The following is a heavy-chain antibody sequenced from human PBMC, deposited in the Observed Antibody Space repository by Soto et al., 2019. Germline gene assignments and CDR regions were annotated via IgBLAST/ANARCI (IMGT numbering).Heavy chain of an antibody. Sequence: ESGGGLVQPGGSLRLSCAASGFTFSSYWMSWVRQAPGKGLEWVANIKQDGSEKYYVDSVKGRFTISRDNAKKSLYLQMNSLRAEDTAVYYCARDIPKFRRLTHDAFDIWGQGTMVTVSS. J-gene: IGHJ3*02. CDR1: GFTFSSYW. V-gene: IGHV3-7*01. CDR2: IKQDGSEK. D-gene: IGHD6-25*01. CDR3: ARDIPKFRRLTHDAFDI.